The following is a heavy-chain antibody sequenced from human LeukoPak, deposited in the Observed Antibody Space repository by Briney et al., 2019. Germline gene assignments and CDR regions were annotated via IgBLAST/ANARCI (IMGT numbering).Heavy chain of an antibody. CDR2: ISYSGST. CDR3: ARMGYSSGWSHYYFDY. Sequence: SETLSLTCTVSGGSISSYYWTWIRQPPGKGLEWIGYISYSGSTNYNPSLKSRVTISVDTSKNQFSLKLTSVTAADTAVYYCARMGYSSGWSHYYFDYWGQGTLVTVSS. D-gene: IGHD6-19*01. J-gene: IGHJ4*02. CDR1: GGSISSYY. V-gene: IGHV4-59*01.